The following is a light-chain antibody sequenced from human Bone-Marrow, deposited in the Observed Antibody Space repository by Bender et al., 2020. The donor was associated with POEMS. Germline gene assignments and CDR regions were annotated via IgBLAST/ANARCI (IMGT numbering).Light chain of an antibody. V-gene: IGLV2-14*03. Sequence: QSALTQPASVSGSPGQSITISCSATSSDISDYDYVSWYQQHPGKAPKLMIYDVSDRPSGVSNRFSGSKSGDTASLTISGLQAEDEAYYYCSTYTGSDNVIFGGGTTLTVL. CDR1: SSDISDYDY. CDR3: STYTGSDNVI. CDR2: DVS. J-gene: IGLJ2*01.